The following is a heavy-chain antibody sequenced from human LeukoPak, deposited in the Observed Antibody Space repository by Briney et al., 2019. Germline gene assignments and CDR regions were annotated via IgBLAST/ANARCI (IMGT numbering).Heavy chain of an antibody. Sequence: GRSLRLSCAASGFTFYHYAMHWVRHAPGKGLEWVSGISWNSGSKGYADSVKGRFTISRDNAKNSLYLQMNSLSAEDTALYYCAKSKFSITMIVVAIDYWGQGTLVTVSS. V-gene: IGHV3-9*01. CDR3: AKSKFSITMIVVAIDY. D-gene: IGHD3-22*01. CDR2: ISWNSGSK. J-gene: IGHJ4*02. CDR1: GFTFYHYA.